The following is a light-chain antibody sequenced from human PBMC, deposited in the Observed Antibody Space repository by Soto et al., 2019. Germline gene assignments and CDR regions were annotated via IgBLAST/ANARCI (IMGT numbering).Light chain of an antibody. CDR2: GAS. CDR3: QQYGSSGT. CDR1: QSVSNNY. V-gene: IGKV3-20*01. J-gene: IGKJ1*01. Sequence: EVVLTQSPGTLSLSPGERDTLSCRASQSVSNNYLAWYQQKPGQAPRLLIYGASNRATGIPDRFSGSGSGTDFTLTISRLEPEDFAVYYCQQYGSSGTVGQVTKVEIK.